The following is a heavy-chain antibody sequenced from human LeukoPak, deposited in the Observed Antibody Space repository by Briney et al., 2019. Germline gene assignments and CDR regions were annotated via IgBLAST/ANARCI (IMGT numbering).Heavy chain of an antibody. CDR3: ARDRGRGYSGYVDFDY. V-gene: IGHV1-24*01. D-gene: IGHD5-12*01. CDR2: FDPEDGET. Sequence: ASVKVSCKVSGYTLTELSMHWVRQAPGKGLEWMGGFDPEDGETIYAQKFQGRVTMTEDTSTDTAYMELSSLRSDDTAVYYCARDRGRGYSGYVDFDYWGQGTLVTVSS. J-gene: IGHJ4*02. CDR1: GYTLTELS.